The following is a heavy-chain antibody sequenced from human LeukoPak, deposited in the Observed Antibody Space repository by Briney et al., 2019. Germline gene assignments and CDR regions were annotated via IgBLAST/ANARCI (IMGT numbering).Heavy chain of an antibody. CDR2: ISGSGAST. Sequence: GGSLRLSCAAPGFTFSTYAMSWVRQAPGRGLEWVSGISGSGASTYSANSVKGRFTISRDNSKNTLDLQMNSLRAEDTAIYYCVKDRYSSAYYFENWGQGTLVTVSS. V-gene: IGHV3-23*01. CDR3: VKDRYSSAYYFEN. J-gene: IGHJ4*02. D-gene: IGHD5-18*01. CDR1: GFTFSTYA.